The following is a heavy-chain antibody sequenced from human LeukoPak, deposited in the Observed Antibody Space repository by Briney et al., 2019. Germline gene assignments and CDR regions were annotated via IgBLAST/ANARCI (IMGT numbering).Heavy chain of an antibody. CDR2: MDTSGHT. V-gene: IGHV4-4*07. Sequence: SETLSLTCIVSGGSISGYYWGWIRQPAGKGLEWIGHMDTSGHTNYNSSLMSRVTMSVDTSKNQFSLRLTSATAADTAVYYCARHWSHSVAEFGRSYWFDPWGQGTLVTVSS. CDR1: GGSISGYY. CDR3: ARHWSHSVAEFGRSYWFDP. J-gene: IGHJ5*02. D-gene: IGHD2-15*01.